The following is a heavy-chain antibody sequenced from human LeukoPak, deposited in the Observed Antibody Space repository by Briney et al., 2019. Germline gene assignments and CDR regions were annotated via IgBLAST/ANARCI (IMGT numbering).Heavy chain of an antibody. Sequence: SETLSLTCTVSGGSISSSSYYWGWIRQPPGKGLEWIGEINHSGSTNYNPSLKSRVTISVDTSKNQFSLKLSSVTAADTAVYYCARWGIAVAGTLYYYYYGMDVWGQGTTVTVSS. D-gene: IGHD6-19*01. CDR1: GGSISSSSYY. CDR3: ARWGIAVAGTLYYYYYGMDV. V-gene: IGHV4-39*07. CDR2: INHSGST. J-gene: IGHJ6*02.